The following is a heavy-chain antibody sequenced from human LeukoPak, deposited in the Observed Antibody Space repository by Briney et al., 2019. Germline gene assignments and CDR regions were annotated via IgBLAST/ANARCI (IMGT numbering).Heavy chain of an antibody. CDR2: IRYVERDK. CDR1: GFTFSYYG. J-gene: IGHJ4*02. CDR3: SRSRPKFKDFDY. Sequence: GGSLRLSCVASGFTFSYYGMHWVRQAPGKGLEWVAFIRYVERDKYYADSVKGRFTISRDNSKNTLYLQMNSLRAEDTAVYYCSRSRPKFKDFDYWGQGTLVTVSS. V-gene: IGHV3-30*02.